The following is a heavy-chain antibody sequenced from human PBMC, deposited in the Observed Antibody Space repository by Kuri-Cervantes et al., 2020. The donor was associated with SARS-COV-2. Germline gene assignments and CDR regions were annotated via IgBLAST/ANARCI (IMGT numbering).Heavy chain of an antibody. CDR2: ISGSGGST. J-gene: IGHJ4*02. CDR1: GFTFSSYS. V-gene: IGHV3-21*04. CDR3: VRDGDHWNFDY. Sequence: GESLKISCAASGFTFSSYSMNWVRQAPGKGLEWVSAISGSGGSTYYADSVKGRFTISRDNAKNMLFLQMNSLRAEDTAVYYCVRDGDHWNFDYWGQGTLVTISS. D-gene: IGHD1-1*01.